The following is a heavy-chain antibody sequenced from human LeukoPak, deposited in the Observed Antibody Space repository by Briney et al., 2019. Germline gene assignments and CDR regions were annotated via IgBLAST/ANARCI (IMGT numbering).Heavy chain of an antibody. V-gene: IGHV4-59*01. J-gene: IGHJ2*01. CDR1: GGXISSYY. CDR3: ARDGNPWNLDV. D-gene: IGHD1-14*01. CDR2: IYYSGRT. Sequence: PSETLSLTCTVSGGXISSYYCTWIRQPPGKALEWIGYIYYSGRTGYNPSLKSRVTMSVDTSKNQFSLKLSSVTAADTAVYYCARDGNPWNLDVWGRGTLVTVSS.